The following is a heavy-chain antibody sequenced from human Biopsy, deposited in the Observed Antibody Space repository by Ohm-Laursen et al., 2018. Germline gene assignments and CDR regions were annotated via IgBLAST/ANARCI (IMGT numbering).Heavy chain of an antibody. D-gene: IGHD1-26*01. V-gene: IGHV4-61*01. CDR3: ARVRVWADSEGAFDP. Sequence: GTLSLTCTVSGASVSSGSYDWSWIRQPPGKGLEWIGNIYNDVSTKYNPSLRSRVTISADKSANQFSLKLRSVTAAGTAVYYCARVRVWADSEGAFDPWGQGTMVTVSS. CDR2: IYNDVST. CDR1: GASVSSGSYD. J-gene: IGHJ3*01.